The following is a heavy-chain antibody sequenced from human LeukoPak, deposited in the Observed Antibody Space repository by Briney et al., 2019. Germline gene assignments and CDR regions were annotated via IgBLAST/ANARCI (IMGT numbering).Heavy chain of an antibody. D-gene: IGHD3-16*01. V-gene: IGHV3-23*01. Sequence: GGSLRLSCAASGFTFSSYAMSWVRQAPGKGLEWVSAISGSGGSTYYADSVKGRFTISRDNSKNTLYLQINSLRAEDTAVYYCAKDLGGLYYYYYGMDVWGQGTTVTVSS. CDR3: AKDLGGLYYYYYGMDV. CDR2: ISGSGGST. CDR1: GFTFSSYA. J-gene: IGHJ6*02.